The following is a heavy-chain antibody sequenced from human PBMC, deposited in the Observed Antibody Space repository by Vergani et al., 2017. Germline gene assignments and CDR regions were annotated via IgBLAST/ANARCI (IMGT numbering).Heavy chain of an antibody. CDR1: GFTFNSYG. CDR2: IRSDESRR. J-gene: IGHJ4*02. CDR3: AKKGGGYCSGGTCYPEY. D-gene: IGHD2-15*01. V-gene: IGHV3-30*02. Sequence: QVQLVESGGGVVQPGGSLRLSCAASGFTFNSYGMHWVRQAPGKGLEGVASIRSDESRRYYGDSMEGPFTISRDNSKNTLYLQMKSLRPEDTAVYYCAKKGGGYCSGGTCYPEYWGQGTLVIVSS.